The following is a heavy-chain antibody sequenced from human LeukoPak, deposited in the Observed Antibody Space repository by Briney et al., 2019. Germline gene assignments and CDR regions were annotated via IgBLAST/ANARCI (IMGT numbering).Heavy chain of an antibody. CDR3: ARDLGSARPLGNFDF. CDR1: GYAFTQFG. Sequence: DSVKVSCKASGYAFTQFGVSWVRQAPGQGLEWIGWISGYNGNTHYVQHGQGRVTMTTDTSTSTAYMEVRSLRYDDTAVYFCARDLGSARPLGNFDFWGQGTLVTVSS. CDR2: ISGYNGNT. J-gene: IGHJ4*02. D-gene: IGHD6-25*01. V-gene: IGHV1-18*01.